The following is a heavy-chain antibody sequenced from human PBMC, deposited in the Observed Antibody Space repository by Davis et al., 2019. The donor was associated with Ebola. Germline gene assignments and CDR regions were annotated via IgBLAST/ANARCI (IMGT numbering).Heavy chain of an antibody. V-gene: IGHV4-59*12. Sequence: SETLSLTCTVSGGSISSYYWSWIQQPPGKGLEWIGYIYYSGSTNYNPSLKSRVTISVDTSKNQFSLKLSSVTAADTAVYYCARDRYYDSSGYGNWGQGTLVTVSS. CDR2: IYYSGST. J-gene: IGHJ4*02. CDR3: ARDRYYDSSGYGN. D-gene: IGHD3-22*01. CDR1: GGSISSYY.